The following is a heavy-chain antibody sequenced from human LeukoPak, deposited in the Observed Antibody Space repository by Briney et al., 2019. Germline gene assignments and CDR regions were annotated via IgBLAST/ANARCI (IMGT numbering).Heavy chain of an antibody. CDR1: GFTFSGYW. J-gene: IGHJ3*02. V-gene: IGHV3-7*05. Sequence: GGSLRLSCAASGFTFSGYWMSWVRQAPGKGLEWVANINQDGSEKYYVDSVKGRFTISRDNAKKSLYLQMNSLRAEDTAVYYCARELRAFDIWGQGTMVTVSS. CDR2: INQDGSEK. CDR3: ARELRAFDI.